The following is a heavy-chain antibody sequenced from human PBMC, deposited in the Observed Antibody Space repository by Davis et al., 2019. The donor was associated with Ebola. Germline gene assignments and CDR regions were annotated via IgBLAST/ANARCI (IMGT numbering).Heavy chain of an antibody. D-gene: IGHD3-10*01. Sequence: SETLSLTCAVYGGSFSGYYWSWIRQHPGKGLEWIGYIYYSGSTYYNPSLKSRVTISVDTSKNQFSLKLSSVTAADTAVYYCARDDYYGSGSYSPSYYYGMDVWGKGTTVTVSS. CDR3: ARDDYYGSGSYSPSYYYGMDV. V-gene: IGHV4-31*11. CDR2: IYYSGST. CDR1: GGSFSGYY. J-gene: IGHJ6*04.